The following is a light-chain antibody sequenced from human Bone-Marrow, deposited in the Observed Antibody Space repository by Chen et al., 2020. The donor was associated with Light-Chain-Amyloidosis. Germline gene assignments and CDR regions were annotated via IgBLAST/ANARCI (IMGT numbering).Light chain of an antibody. CDR3: QSANTTDTLYVL. J-gene: IGLJ2*01. Sequence: SYELTQPPSVSVSPGQTARISCSGDGLPKQYAYWYQQKPGPAPVLLIYNDSERPSGIPERFSVSSSVTTVTLTISGVQAEYEADYYCQSANTTDTLYVLFGGGTKLTVL. V-gene: IGLV3-25*03. CDR1: GLPKQY. CDR2: NDS.